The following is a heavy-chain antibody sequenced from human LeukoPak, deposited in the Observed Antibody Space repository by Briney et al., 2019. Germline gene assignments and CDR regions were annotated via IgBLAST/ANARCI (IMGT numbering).Heavy chain of an antibody. V-gene: IGHV4-34*01. CDR2: INHSGST. CDR3: ARFSRRRSYPNYYYYYMDV. D-gene: IGHD1-26*01. Sequence: PSETLSLTCAVYGGSFSGYYWSWIRQPPGKGLEWIGEINHSGSTNYNPSLKSRVTISVDTSKNQFSLKLSSVTAADTAVYYCARFSRRRSYPNYYYYYMDVWGKGTTVTVSS. CDR1: GGSFSGYY. J-gene: IGHJ6*03.